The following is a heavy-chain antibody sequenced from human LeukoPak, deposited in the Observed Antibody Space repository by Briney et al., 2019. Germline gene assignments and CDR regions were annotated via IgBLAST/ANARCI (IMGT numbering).Heavy chain of an antibody. CDR3: ARVRYSGYDYDYYFDY. D-gene: IGHD5-12*01. J-gene: IGHJ4*02. V-gene: IGHV1-18*01. Sequence: ASVKVSCKASGYTFTSYGISWVRQAPGQGLEWMGWISAYNGNTNYAQKLQGRVTMTIDTSTSTAYMELRSLRSDDTAVYYCARVRYSGYDYDYYFDYWGQGTLVTVSS. CDR2: ISAYNGNT. CDR1: GYTFTSYG.